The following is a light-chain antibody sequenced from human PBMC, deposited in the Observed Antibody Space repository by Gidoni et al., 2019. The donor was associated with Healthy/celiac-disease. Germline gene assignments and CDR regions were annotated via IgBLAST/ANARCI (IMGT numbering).Light chain of an antibody. CDR3: QQYGSSPYT. CDR1: QSVSRNY. CDR2: GAS. J-gene: IGKJ2*01. Sequence: DIVLTQSPGTLSLSPGERATLSCKASQSVSRNYLVWYQQTPGQAPRLLILGASSRATGIPDRFSGSGSGTDFTLTISRLEPEDFAVYYCQQYGSSPYTFXXXTKLEIK. V-gene: IGKV3-20*01.